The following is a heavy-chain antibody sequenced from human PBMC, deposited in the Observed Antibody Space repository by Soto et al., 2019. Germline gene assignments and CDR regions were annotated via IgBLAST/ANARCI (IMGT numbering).Heavy chain of an antibody. CDR1: GFRFGEHS. Sequence: GGSLRLSCAASGFRFGEHSMNWVRQAPGRGLEWLSYITSSGDSIYYADSVKGRFTVSRDNAKNSLFLHMNSLRDDDTAVYYCARLPKGSMVTSWGQGTLVTVSS. V-gene: IGHV3-48*02. J-gene: IGHJ4*02. CDR3: ARLPKGSMVTS. D-gene: IGHD2-21*02. CDR2: ITSSGDSI.